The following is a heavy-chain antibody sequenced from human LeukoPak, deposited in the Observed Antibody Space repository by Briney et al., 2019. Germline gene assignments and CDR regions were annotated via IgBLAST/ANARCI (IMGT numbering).Heavy chain of an antibody. V-gene: IGHV3-7*01. CDR2: IKQEGSEK. Sequence: GGSLRLSCAASGFTFSSYWMSWVRQAPGKGLEWVANIKQEGSEKYYVDSVKGRFTISRDNAKNSLYLQMNSLRAEDTAVYYCARGPYYDFWSGSGYYYYYMDVWGKGTMVTVSS. J-gene: IGHJ6*03. D-gene: IGHD3-3*01. CDR3: ARGPYYDFWSGSGYYYYYMDV. CDR1: GFTFSSYW.